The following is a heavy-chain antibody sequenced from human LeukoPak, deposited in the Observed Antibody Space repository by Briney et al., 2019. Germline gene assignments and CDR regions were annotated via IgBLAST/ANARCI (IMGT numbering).Heavy chain of an antibody. CDR3: AKVDMDLYSESCSRRGDWDSNAFDI. CDR2: ISYDGSNK. Sequence: GGSLSLSCAASGFTFSSYAMHWVRQAPGKGLEWVAVISYDGSNKYYADSVKGRFTISRDNSKHTLYLQMNSLRAEDTAVYYCAKVDMDLYSESCSRRGDWDSNAFDIWGQGTMVTVSS. CDR1: GFTFSSYA. D-gene: IGHD1-26*01. J-gene: IGHJ3*02. V-gene: IGHV3-30*04.